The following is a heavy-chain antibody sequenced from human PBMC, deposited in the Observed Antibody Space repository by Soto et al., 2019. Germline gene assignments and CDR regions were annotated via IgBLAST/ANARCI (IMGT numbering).Heavy chain of an antibody. V-gene: IGHV3-64*01. CDR3: ASEGMSRPRWVFDY. CDR2: ISTNGDST. D-gene: IGHD6-13*01. Sequence: EVQLVESGGGLVQPGGSLRLSCAASGFTFGSYPMHWVRQAPGQGLEYVSAISTNGDSTFYANSVKGRFTISRDNSKNSLYLQMGSLRDEDVGVYYCASEGMSRPRWVFDYWGQGTLVTASS. J-gene: IGHJ4*02. CDR1: GFTFGSYP.